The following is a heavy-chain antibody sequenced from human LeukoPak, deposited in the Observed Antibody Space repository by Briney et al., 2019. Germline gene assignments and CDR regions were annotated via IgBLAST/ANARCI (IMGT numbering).Heavy chain of an antibody. J-gene: IGHJ4*02. D-gene: IGHD1-26*01. CDR2: IYSGGST. CDR3: ARDLGGEWELNYFDY. V-gene: IGHV3-53*01. Sequence: GGSLRLSFLASGFSVSSSYMSWVRQAPGKGLEWISVIYSGGSTYYADSVKGRFTISRDNSKNTLYLQMNSLRAEDTAVYYCARDLGGEWELNYFDYWGQGTLVTVSS. CDR1: GFSVSSSY.